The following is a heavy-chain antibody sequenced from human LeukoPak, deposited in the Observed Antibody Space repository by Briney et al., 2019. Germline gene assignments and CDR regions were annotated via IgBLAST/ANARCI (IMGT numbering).Heavy chain of an antibody. CDR1: GGTFSSYA. V-gene: IGHV1-69*04. CDR3: AFYDYVWGSYRPYAFDI. CDR2: IIPILGIA. Sequence: GSSVKVSCKASGGTFSSYAISWVRQAPGQGLEWMGRIIPILGIANYAQKFQGRVTITADKSTSTAYMELSSLRSEDTAVYYCAFYDYVWGSYRPYAFDIWGQGTMVTVSS. D-gene: IGHD3-16*02. J-gene: IGHJ3*02.